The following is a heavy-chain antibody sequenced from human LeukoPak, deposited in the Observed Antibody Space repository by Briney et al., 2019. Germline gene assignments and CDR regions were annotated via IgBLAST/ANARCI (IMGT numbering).Heavy chain of an antibody. CDR3: ARIRYYYDSSGHYYFDY. D-gene: IGHD3-22*01. CDR1: GGSISSGDYY. CDR2: IYYSGST. V-gene: IGHV4-30-4*02. J-gene: IGHJ4*02. Sequence: SETLSLTCTVSGGSISSGDYYWSWIRQPPGKGLEWIGYIYYSGSTYYNPSLKSRVTILVDTSRNQFSLKLSSVTAADTAVYYCARIRYYYDSSGHYYFDYWGQGTLVTVSS.